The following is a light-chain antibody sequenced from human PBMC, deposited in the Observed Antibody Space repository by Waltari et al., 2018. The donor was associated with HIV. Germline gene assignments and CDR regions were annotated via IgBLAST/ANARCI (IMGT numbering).Light chain of an antibody. CDR2: EGS. CDR3: CSYTGSSTRRPYV. Sequence: QSALTQPASVSGSPGQSITISCTGTRSDVGRYNLVSWSQQHPGKAPKVMIYEGSKRPSGVSNRFSGSKSGNTASLTISGLQAEDEADYYCCSYTGSSTRRPYVFGTGTKVTVL. V-gene: IGLV2-23*01. CDR1: RSDVGRYNL. J-gene: IGLJ1*01.